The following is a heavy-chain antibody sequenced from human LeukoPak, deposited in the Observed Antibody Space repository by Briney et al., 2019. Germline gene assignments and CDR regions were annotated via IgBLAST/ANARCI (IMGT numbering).Heavy chain of an antibody. CDR1: GGTFNSYA. J-gene: IGHJ6*02. V-gene: IGHV1-69*01. D-gene: IGHD6-13*01. CDR2: IIPIFGTA. CDR3: ATELYSSSWYDMDV. Sequence: GSSVKVSCKASGGTFNSYAISWVRQAPGQGLEWMGGIIPIFGTANYAQKFQGRVTITADESTSTAYMELSSLRSEDTAVYYCATELYSSSWYDMDVWGQGTTVTVSS.